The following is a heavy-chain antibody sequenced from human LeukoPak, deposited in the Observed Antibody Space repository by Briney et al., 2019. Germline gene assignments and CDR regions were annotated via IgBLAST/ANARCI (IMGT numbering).Heavy chain of an antibody. D-gene: IGHD4-23*01. V-gene: IGHV4-59*12. J-gene: IGHJ3*02. CDR3: ARGSITVVPAFDI. CDR2: IYYTGSA. CDR1: GGSISTYY. Sequence: SETLSLTCTVSGGSISTYYWSWIRQPPGKGREWIGCIYYTGSANYNPSLKSRGTISVDTSKNQFSLKLSSVTAADTAVYYCARGSITVVPAFDIWGQGTMITVSS.